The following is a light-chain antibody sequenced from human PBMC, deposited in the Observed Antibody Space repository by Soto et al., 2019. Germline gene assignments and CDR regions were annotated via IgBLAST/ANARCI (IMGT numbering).Light chain of an antibody. V-gene: IGLV1-40*01. CDR1: SSNIGAGYD. J-gene: IGLJ2*01. Sequence: QPVLTQPPSVSGAPGQRVTISCTGSSSNIGAGYDVHWYQQLPGTAPKLLIYGNSNRPSGVPDRFSGSKSGTSASLAITGLQAEDEADYYCQSYDSSLSGSVVFGGETKLTVL. CDR2: GNS. CDR3: QSYDSSLSGSVV.